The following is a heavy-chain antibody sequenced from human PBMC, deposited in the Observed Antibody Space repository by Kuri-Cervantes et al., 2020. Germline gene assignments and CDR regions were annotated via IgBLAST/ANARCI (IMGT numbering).Heavy chain of an antibody. J-gene: IGHJ4*02. CDR1: GFTFSSYS. Sequence: GGSLRLSCAASGFTFSSYSMNWVRQAPGKGLEWVSYISSSSSTIYYADSVKGRFTISRDNSKNTLYLQMNSLRAEDTAVYYCAKDYPNRRLYQWLEWGYFDYWGQGTLVTVSS. CDR3: AKDYPNRRLYQWLEWGYFDY. V-gene: IGHV3-48*01. CDR2: ISSSSSTI. D-gene: IGHD6-19*01.